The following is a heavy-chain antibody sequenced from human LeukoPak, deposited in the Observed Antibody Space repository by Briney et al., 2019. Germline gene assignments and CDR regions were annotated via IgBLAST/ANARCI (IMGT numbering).Heavy chain of an antibody. V-gene: IGHV3-48*02. Sequence: GGSLRLSCAASGFTFSGYSMNWVRQAPGKGLEWVSYISSSSSTIYYADSVKGRFTISRDNAKNSLYLQMNSLRDEDTAVYYCARDGDYVWGSYRHFDYWGQGTLVTVSS. J-gene: IGHJ4*02. CDR2: ISSSSSTI. CDR1: GFTFSGYS. D-gene: IGHD3-16*02. CDR3: ARDGDYVWGSYRHFDY.